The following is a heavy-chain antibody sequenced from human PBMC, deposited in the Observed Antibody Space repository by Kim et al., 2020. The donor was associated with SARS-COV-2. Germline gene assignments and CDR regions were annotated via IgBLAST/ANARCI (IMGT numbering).Heavy chain of an antibody. V-gene: IGHV4-4*07. Sequence: SETLSLTCTVSGGSISSYYWSWIRQPAGKGLEWIGRIYTSGSTNYNPSLKSRVTMSVDTSKNQFSLKLSSVTAADTAVYYCARDNYYDSSGYVRAFDIWGQGTMVTVSS. CDR3: ARDNYYDSSGYVRAFDI. CDR1: GGSISSYY. D-gene: IGHD3-22*01. J-gene: IGHJ3*02. CDR2: IYTSGST.